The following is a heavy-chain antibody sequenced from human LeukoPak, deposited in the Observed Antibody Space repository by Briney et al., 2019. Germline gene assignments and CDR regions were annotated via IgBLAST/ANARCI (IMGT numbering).Heavy chain of an antibody. J-gene: IGHJ4*02. CDR2: ISGSGGST. Sequence: GGSLRLSCAASGFTFSSYSMNWVRQAPGKGLEWVSAISGSGGSTYYADSVKGRFTISRDNSKNTLYLQMNSLRAEDTAVYYCAKVSYYDSSGYLDYWGQGTLVTVSS. V-gene: IGHV3-23*01. CDR1: GFTFSSYS. D-gene: IGHD3-22*01. CDR3: AKVSYYDSSGYLDY.